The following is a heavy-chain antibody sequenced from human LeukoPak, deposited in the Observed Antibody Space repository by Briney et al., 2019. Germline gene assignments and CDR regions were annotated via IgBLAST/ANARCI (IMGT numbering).Heavy chain of an antibody. CDR2: ISYDGSNK. CDR1: GFTFSSYA. D-gene: IGHD6-19*01. V-gene: IGHV3-30-3*01. CDR3: ARDPYSSGWYFDY. J-gene: IGHJ4*02. Sequence: QSGGSLRLSCAASGFTFSSYAMGWVRQAPGKGLEWVAVISYDGSNKYYADSVKGRFTISRDNSKNTLYLQMNSLRAEDTAVYYCARDPYSSGWYFDYWGQGTLVTVSS.